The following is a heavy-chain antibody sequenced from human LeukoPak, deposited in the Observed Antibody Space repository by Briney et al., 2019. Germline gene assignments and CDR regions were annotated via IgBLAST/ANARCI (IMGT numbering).Heavy chain of an antibody. V-gene: IGHV3-21*06. CDR3: VKDFGGNSDY. J-gene: IGHJ4*02. Sequence: GGSLRLSCAASGFTLSSYNMNWVRQAPGKGLEWVSSISSSSTYIYYADSVKGRFTISRDNAKNSLYLQMNSLRAEDTAVYYCVKDFGGNSDYWGQGTLVTVSS. CDR2: ISSSSTYI. CDR1: GFTLSSYN. D-gene: IGHD4-23*01.